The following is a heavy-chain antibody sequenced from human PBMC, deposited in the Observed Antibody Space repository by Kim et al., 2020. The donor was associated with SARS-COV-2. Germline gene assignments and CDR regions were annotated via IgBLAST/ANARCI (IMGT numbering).Heavy chain of an antibody. Sequence: GGSLRLSCAASGFTFTTFEMNWVRQAPGKGLEWVSYINGAGTKTYYAKSVKGRFTISRDNAKNSLYLQMNSLRAEDTAVYYCVRRAGWYDSSGLW. J-gene: IGHJ2*01. V-gene: IGHV3-48*03. CDR2: INGAGTKT. CDR1: GFTFTTFE. CDR3: VRRAGWYDSSGL. D-gene: IGHD3-22*01.